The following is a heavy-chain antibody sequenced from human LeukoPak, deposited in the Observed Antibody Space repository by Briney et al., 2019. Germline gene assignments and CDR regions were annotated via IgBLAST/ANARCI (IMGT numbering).Heavy chain of an antibody. Sequence: SETLSLTCTVSGGSISSSSYYWGWIRQPPGKGLEWIGSIYYSGSTYYNPSLKSRVTISVDTSKNQFSLKLSSVTAADTAVYYCARGLTDQWDFWSGYYTSWFDPWGQGTLVTVSS. CDR2: IYYSGST. D-gene: IGHD3-3*01. CDR1: GGSISSSSYY. J-gene: IGHJ5*02. V-gene: IGHV4-39*01. CDR3: ARGLTDQWDFWSGYYTSWFDP.